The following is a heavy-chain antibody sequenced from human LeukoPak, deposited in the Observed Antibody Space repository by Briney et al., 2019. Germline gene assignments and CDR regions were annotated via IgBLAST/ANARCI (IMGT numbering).Heavy chain of an antibody. J-gene: IGHJ4*02. CDR3: ARSAYYYDSSHFGPDY. CDR2: ISSSSSYI. D-gene: IGHD3-22*01. CDR1: GFTFSSYS. Sequence: GGSLRLSCAASGFTFSSYSMNWVRQAPGKGLEWVSSISSSSSYIYYADSVKGRFTIYRDNAKNSLYLQMNSLRAEDTAVYYCARSAYYYDSSHFGPDYWGQGTLVTVSS. V-gene: IGHV3-21*01.